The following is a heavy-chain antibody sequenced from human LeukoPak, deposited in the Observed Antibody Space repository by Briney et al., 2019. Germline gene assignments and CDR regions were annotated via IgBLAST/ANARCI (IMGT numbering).Heavy chain of an antibody. J-gene: IGHJ4*02. V-gene: IGHV3-74*01. CDR1: GFGFSSYW. CDR3: ARVVPLVGATFDY. Sequence: GGSLRLSCAASGFGFSSYWMHWVRQAPGKGLVWVSNIKSDGTTTSYADSVKGRFTISRDNAKNTLYLQMNSLRAEDTAVYYCARVVPLVGATFDYWGQGTLVTVSS. D-gene: IGHD1-26*01. CDR2: IKSDGTTT.